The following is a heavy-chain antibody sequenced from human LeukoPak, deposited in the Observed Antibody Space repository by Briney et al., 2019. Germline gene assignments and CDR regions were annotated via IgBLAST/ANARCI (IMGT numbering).Heavy chain of an antibody. CDR1: GYSFISYW. CDR3: AGCAGNSCYFDY. Sequence: GGSLRLSCAASGYSFISYWMSWVRQAPGKGLEWVANIKQDGSAKNYVDSVKGRFTISRDNAKNSLYLQLNSLRAEDTAAYYCAGCAGNSCYFDYWGQGTLVIVSS. V-gene: IGHV3-7*01. CDR2: IKQDGSAK. D-gene: IGHD1-1*01. J-gene: IGHJ4*02.